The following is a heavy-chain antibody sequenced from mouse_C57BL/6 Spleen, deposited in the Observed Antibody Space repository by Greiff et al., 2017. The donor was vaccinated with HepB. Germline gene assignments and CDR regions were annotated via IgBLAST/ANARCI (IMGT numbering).Heavy chain of an antibody. J-gene: IGHJ2*01. CDR2: INPSTGGT. V-gene: IGHV1-42*01. D-gene: IGHD2-1*01. Sequence: EVQLQESGPELVKPGASVKISCKASGYSFTGYYMNWVKQSPEKSLEWIGEINPSTGGTTYNQKFKAKATLTVDKSSSTAYMQLKSLTSEDSAVYYCAEIYYGNYEYWGQSTTLTVSS. CDR3: AEIYYGNYEY. CDR1: GYSFTGYY.